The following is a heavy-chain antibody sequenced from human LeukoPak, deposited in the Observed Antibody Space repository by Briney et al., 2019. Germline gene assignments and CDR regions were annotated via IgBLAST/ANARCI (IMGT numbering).Heavy chain of an antibody. D-gene: IGHD3-3*01. CDR2: ISGSGGST. V-gene: IGHV3-23*01. Sequence: GGSLRLSCAASGFTFSSYAMSWARQAPGKGLEWVSAISGSGGSTYYADSVKDRFTISRDNSKNTLYLQMNSLRAEDTAVYYCAKDLEDYDFWSGYSTPFDYWGQGTLVTVPS. J-gene: IGHJ4*02. CDR3: AKDLEDYDFWSGYSTPFDY. CDR1: GFTFSSYA.